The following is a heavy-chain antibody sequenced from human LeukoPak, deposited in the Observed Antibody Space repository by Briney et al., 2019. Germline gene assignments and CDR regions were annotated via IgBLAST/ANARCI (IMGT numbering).Heavy chain of an antibody. V-gene: IGHV3-48*01. CDR2: ISSSSSTI. D-gene: IGHD1-14*01. J-gene: IGHJ4*02. Sequence: GGSLRLSCAASGFTFSSYWMNWVRQAPGKGLEWVSYISSSSSTIYYADSVKGRFTISRDNAKNSLYLQMNSLRAEDTAVYYCARGTSPTGNDYWGQGTLVTVSS. CDR3: ARGTSPTGNDY. CDR1: GFTFSSYW.